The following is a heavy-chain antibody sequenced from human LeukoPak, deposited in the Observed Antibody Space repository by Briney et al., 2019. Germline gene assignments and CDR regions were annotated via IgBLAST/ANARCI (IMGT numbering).Heavy chain of an antibody. CDR2: ISWNSGSI. V-gene: IGHV3-9*01. CDR3: AKGWAAGTLGYYYYGMDV. Sequence: GGSLRLSCAASGFTFSSYAMSWVRQAPGKGLEWVSGISWNSGSIGYADSVKGRFTISRDNAKNSLYLQMNSLRAEDTALYYCAKGWAAGTLGYYYYGMDVWGQGTTVTVSS. D-gene: IGHD6-19*01. CDR1: GFTFSSYA. J-gene: IGHJ6*02.